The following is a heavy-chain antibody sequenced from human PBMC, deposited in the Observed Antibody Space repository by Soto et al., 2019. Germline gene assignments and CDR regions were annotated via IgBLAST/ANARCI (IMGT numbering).Heavy chain of an antibody. CDR2: IYYSGTT. CDR3: ARESYYGSGATVGAY. V-gene: IGHV4-59*01. Sequence: SETLSLTCPVCGGSISGSYWSWIWKPPGKGSEWIGYIYYSGTTSYNPSLNSRVTMSVDTSKNQFSLKVNSVTAAETAVYYCARESYYGSGATVGAYWGQGTLVTVS. CDR1: GGSISGSY. D-gene: IGHD3-10*01. J-gene: IGHJ4*02.